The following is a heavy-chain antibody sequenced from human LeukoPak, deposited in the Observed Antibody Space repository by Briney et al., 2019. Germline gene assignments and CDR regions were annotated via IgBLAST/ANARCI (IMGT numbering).Heavy chain of an antibody. CDR3: VRDQDEDRGSTTYDW. CDR1: GFTFGSYP. Sequence: AGGSLRLSCTASGFTFGSYPISWVRQTPGKGLEWVSSIDGSGDKTYYADSVKGRFTISRDNAKNSLYLMNSLRAGDTAIYYCVRDQDEDRGSTTYDWWGQGTLVTVSS. V-gene: IGHV3-23*01. D-gene: IGHD1-26*01. CDR2: IDGSGDKT. J-gene: IGHJ4*02.